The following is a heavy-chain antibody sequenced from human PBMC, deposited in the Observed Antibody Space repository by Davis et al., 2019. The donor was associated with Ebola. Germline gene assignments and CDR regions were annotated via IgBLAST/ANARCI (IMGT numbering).Heavy chain of an antibody. CDR2: IYPGDSDT. V-gene: IGHV5-51*01. CDR1: GHSFTSYW. Sequence: GESLKISCKGSGHSFTSYWIGWVRQMPGKGLEWMGIIYPGDSDTRYSPSFQGQVSISADESISTAYLQWYSLQASDTAMYYCATRSAYTFDSWGQGTLVTVSS. CDR3: ATRSAYTFDS. J-gene: IGHJ4*02. D-gene: IGHD3-3*01.